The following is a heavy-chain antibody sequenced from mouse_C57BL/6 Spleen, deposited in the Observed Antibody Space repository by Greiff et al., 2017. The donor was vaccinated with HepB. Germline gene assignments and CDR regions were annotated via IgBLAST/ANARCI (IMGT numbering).Heavy chain of an antibody. V-gene: IGHV1-69*01. CDR1: GYTFTSYW. CDR2: IDPSDSYT. J-gene: IGHJ3*01. Sequence: QVQLQQPGAELVMPGASVKLSCKASGYTFTSYWMHWVKQRPGQGLEWIGEIDPSDSYTNYNQKFKGKSTLTVDKSSSTAYMQLSSLTSEDSAVYYCARGDIPYGKQAWFAYWGQGTLVTVSA. D-gene: IGHD2-1*01. CDR3: ARGDIPYGKQAWFAY.